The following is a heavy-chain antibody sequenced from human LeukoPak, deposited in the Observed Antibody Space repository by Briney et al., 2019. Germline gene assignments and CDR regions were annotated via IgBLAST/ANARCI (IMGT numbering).Heavy chain of an antibody. D-gene: IGHD7-27*01. CDR1: GFTFSSYS. V-gene: IGHV3-15*01. CDR3: TTDDGPHQTGEEDY. Sequence: PGGSLRLSCAASGFTFSSYSMNWVRQAPGKGLEWVGRIKSKTDGGTTDYAAPVKGRFTITRDDSKNTLYLQMNSLKTEDTAVYYCTTDDGPHQTGEEDYWGQGTLVTVSS. CDR2: IKSKTDGGTT. J-gene: IGHJ4*02.